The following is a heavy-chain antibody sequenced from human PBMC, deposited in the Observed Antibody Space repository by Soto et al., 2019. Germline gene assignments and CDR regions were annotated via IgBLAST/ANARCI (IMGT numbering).Heavy chain of an antibody. CDR1: GYTFTSYF. CDR2: ISAYNGNT. V-gene: IGHV1-18*01. J-gene: IGHJ4*02. Sequence: ASVKVSCKASGYTFTSYFISWVRQAPGQGLEWMGWISAYNGNTNYAQKLQGRVTMTTDTSTSTAYMELRSLRSDDTAVYYCARLRIAAARRIIDNWGQGTLVTISS. D-gene: IGHD6-13*01. CDR3: ARLRIAAARRIIDN.